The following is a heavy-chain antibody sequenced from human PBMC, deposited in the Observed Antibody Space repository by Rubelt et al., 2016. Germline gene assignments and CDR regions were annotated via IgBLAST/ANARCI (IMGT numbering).Heavy chain of an antibody. D-gene: IGHD3-22*01. J-gene: IGHJ4*02. Sequence: QVQLQQWGAGLLKPSETLSLTCAVYGGSFSGYYWSWIRQPPGKGLEWIGEINHSGSTNYNPSLKSRVTISVDTSKNQFSLKRSYVTAADTAWYYCARDLTYDSSGYNQYYFDYWGQGTLVTVSS. CDR3: ARDLTYDSSGYNQYYFDY. CDR2: INHSGST. CDR1: GGSFSGYY. V-gene: IGHV4-34*01.